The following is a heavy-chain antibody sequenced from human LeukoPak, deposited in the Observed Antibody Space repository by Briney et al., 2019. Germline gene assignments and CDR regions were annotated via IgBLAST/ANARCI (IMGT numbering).Heavy chain of an antibody. D-gene: IGHD2-15*01. V-gene: IGHV4-34*01. Sequence: SETLSLTCGVSGGSLSFYYWSWIRQSPGKGLEWIAEISQNGDSNYNMSLKSRVTISLDKSKNQVSLKLSSVTAADTAVYYCARGYCSGGSCYSSYYYSYMDVWGKGTTVTASS. CDR3: ARGYCSGGSCYSSYYYSYMDV. CDR2: ISQNGDS. CDR1: GGSLSFYY. J-gene: IGHJ6*03.